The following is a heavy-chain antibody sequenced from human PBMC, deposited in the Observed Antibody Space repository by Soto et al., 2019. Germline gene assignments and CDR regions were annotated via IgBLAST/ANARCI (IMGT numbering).Heavy chain of an antibody. CDR2: IIPLFGTT. D-gene: IGHD3-16*02. CDR1: GGTFSSYA. J-gene: IGHJ4*02. CDR3: ATNNRASYHFDY. Sequence: GASVKVSCKAFGGTFSSYAISWVRQAPGQGLEWMGGIIPLFGTTNYAPKFQGRVAITADERARTAYMDLSSLKSEDTAVYYCATNNRASYHFDYWGQGTLVTVSP. V-gene: IGHV1-69*13.